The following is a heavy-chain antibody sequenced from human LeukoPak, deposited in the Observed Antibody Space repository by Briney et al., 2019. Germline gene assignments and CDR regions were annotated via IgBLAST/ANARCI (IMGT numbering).Heavy chain of an antibody. J-gene: IGHJ4*02. D-gene: IGHD5-18*01. Sequence: SETLSLTCTVSGGSISSYYWSWIRQPPGKGLEWIGYIYYSGSTNYNPSLKSRVTISVDTSKNQFSLKLSSVTAADTAVYYCARVKAAMDPFDYWGQGTPVTVSS. V-gene: IGHV4-59*01. CDR1: GGSISSYY. CDR2: IYYSGST. CDR3: ARVKAAMDPFDY.